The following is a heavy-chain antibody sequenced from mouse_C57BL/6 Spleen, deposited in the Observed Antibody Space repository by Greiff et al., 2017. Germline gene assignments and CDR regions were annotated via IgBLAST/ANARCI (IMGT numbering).Heavy chain of an antibody. CDR1: GFTFSSYT. Sequence: EVKLVESGGGLVKPGGSLKLSCAASGFTFSSYTMSWVRPTPEKRLEWVATISGGGGNTYIPDSVQGRFTISRNNAKNTLDLQMSSLRSEDTALYYCARQQLRLRDYAMDYWGQGTSVTVSS. CDR2: ISGGGGNT. D-gene: IGHD3-2*02. V-gene: IGHV5-9*01. J-gene: IGHJ4*01. CDR3: ARQQLRLRDYAMDY.